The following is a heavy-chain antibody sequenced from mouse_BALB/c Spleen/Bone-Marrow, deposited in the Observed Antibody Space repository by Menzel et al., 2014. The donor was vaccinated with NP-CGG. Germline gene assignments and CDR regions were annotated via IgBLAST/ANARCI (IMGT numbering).Heavy chain of an antibody. CDR3: ARRKVFDGYSWFAY. CDR1: GFTFSSYA. D-gene: IGHD2-3*01. J-gene: IGHJ3*01. CDR2: ISSGGGYT. V-gene: IGHV5-9-3*01. Sequence: EVQGVESGGGLVKPGGSLKLSCAASGFTFSSYAMSWVRQTPEKRLEWVATISSGGGYTYYPDSVKGRFTISRDNAKNTLYLQMSSLRSEDTAMYYCARRKVFDGYSWFAYWGQGTLVTVSA.